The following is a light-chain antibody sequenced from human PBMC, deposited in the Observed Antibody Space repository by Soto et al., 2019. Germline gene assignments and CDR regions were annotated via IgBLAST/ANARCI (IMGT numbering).Light chain of an antibody. CDR1: QDIDSW. V-gene: IGKV1D-12*01. Sequence: DIQMTQSPSSVSASVGDSVTITCRASQDIDSWLAWYQQKTGKAPNLLIYGASTLQSGVPSRFSGSRSGTDFTLTISSLQPEDFATYYCQQANSFPLTFGGGTKVEIK. CDR3: QQANSFPLT. J-gene: IGKJ4*01. CDR2: GAS.